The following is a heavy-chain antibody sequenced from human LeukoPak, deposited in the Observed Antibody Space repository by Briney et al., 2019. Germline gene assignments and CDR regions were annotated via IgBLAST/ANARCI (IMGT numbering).Heavy chain of an antibody. D-gene: IGHD1-26*01. Sequence: GGSLRLSCVTSGFMFSSYGMHWVRQAPGKGLEWVAFTRSDGYGKDYRDSVKGRFTISRDNSKNTLYLQMNFLRAEDTALYYCGKHDSASDYWGQGTLVTVSS. CDR3: GKHDSASDY. V-gene: IGHV3-30*02. CDR1: GFMFSSYG. J-gene: IGHJ4*02. CDR2: TRSDGYGK.